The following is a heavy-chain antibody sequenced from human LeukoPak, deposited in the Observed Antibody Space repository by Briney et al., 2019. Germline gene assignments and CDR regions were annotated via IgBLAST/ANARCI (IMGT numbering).Heavy chain of an antibody. Sequence: SETLSLTCAVYGGSFSGYYWSWIRQPPGKGLEWIGEINHSGNTNYNPSLKSRVTISVDTSKNQFSLKLSSVTAADTAVYYCARGRTDYYDSSGYYSLYYFDYWGQGTLVTVSS. V-gene: IGHV4-34*01. CDR1: GGSFSGYY. J-gene: IGHJ4*02. D-gene: IGHD3-22*01. CDR2: INHSGNT. CDR3: ARGRTDYYDSSGYYSLYYFDY.